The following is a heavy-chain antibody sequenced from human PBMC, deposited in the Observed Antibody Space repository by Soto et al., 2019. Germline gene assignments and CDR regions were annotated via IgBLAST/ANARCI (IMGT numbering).Heavy chain of an antibody. CDR3: ARSEGIAAGASYGMDV. Sequence: QVQLVQSGAEVKKPGASVKVSCKASGYTFTSYGISWVRQAPGQGLEWMGWISAYNGNTNYAQKLQGRVTMTTDTSTSTAYRELRSLRSDDTAVYYCARSEGIAAGASYGMDVWGQGTTVTVSS. CDR1: GYTFTSYG. J-gene: IGHJ6*02. V-gene: IGHV1-18*01. CDR2: ISAYNGNT. D-gene: IGHD6-13*01.